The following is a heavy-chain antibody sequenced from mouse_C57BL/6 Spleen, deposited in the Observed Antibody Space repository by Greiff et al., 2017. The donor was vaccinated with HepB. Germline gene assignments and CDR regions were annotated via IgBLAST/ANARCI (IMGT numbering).Heavy chain of an antibody. CDR3: ARRTLRRFDY. V-gene: IGHV1-61*01. D-gene: IGHD2-12*01. Sequence: QVQLQQPGAELVRPGSSVKLSCKASGYTFTSYWMDWVKQRPGQGLEWIGNIYPSDSETHYNQKFKDKATLTVDKSSSTAYMQLSSLTSEDSAVYYCARRTLRRFDYWGQGTTLTVCS. CDR1: GYTFTSYW. CDR2: IYPSDSET. J-gene: IGHJ2*01.